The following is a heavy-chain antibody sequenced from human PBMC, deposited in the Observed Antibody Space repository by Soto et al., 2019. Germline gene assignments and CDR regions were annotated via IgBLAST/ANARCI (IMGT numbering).Heavy chain of an antibody. J-gene: IGHJ4*02. CDR3: AKDLPVFEFLYYYGSGSYYPYYFDY. Sequence: PGGSLRLSCAASGFTFSSYAMSWVRQAPGKGLEWVSAISGSGGSTYYADSVKGRFTISRDNSKNTLYLQMNSLRAEDTAVYYCAKDLPVFEFLYYYGSGSYYPYYFDYWGQGTLVTVSS. CDR1: GFTFSSYA. D-gene: IGHD3-10*01. V-gene: IGHV3-23*01. CDR2: ISGSGGST.